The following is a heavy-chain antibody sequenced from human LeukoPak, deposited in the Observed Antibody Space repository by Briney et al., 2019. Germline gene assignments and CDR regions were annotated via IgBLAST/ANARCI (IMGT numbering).Heavy chain of an antibody. CDR2: INPNSGGT. J-gene: IGHJ6*03. V-gene: IGHV1-2*02. CDR3: ARGAQTTVTTGYYYYYMDV. Sequence: ASVKVSCKASGYTSTGYYMHWVRQAPGQGLEWMGWINPNSGGTNYAQKFQGRVTMTRDTSISTAYMELSRLRSDDTAVYYCARGAQTTVTTGYYYYYMDVWGKGTTVTVSS. CDR1: GYTSTGYY. D-gene: IGHD4-11*01.